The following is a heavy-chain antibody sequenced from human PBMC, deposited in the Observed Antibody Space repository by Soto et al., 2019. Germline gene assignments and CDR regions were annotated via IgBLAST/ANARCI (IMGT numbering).Heavy chain of an antibody. CDR3: AKSLGDYDFWNGYYWAYYYYGMDV. CDR1: GFTVCSHA. V-gene: IGHV3-23*01. Sequence: GSPRPSRATSGFTVCSHAMNWVRQAPGKGVEGVSAIRGSGGSTCYADSGKGWVNISRDNSKNTLYMEMNSLRVEVTGVCFCAKSLGDYDFWNGYYWAYYYYGMDVWGQGTTVTVSS. J-gene: IGHJ6*02. D-gene: IGHD3-3*01. CDR2: IRGSGGST.